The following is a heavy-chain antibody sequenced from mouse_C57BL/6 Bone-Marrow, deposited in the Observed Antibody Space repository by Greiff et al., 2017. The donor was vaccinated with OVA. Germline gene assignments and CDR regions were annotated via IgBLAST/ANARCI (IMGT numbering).Heavy chain of an antibody. D-gene: IGHD1-1*01. CDR2: IYPGDGDT. CDR1: GYAFSSSW. J-gene: IGHJ1*03. Sequence: QVQLQQSGPELVKPGASVKISCKASGYAFSSSWMNWVKQRPGKSLEWIGRIYPGDGDTNYNGKFKGKATLTADKSSSTAYMQLSSLTSEDSAVYFCARGRTTVVAPLDFDVWGTGTTVTVSS. V-gene: IGHV1-82*01. CDR3: ARGRTTVVAPLDFDV.